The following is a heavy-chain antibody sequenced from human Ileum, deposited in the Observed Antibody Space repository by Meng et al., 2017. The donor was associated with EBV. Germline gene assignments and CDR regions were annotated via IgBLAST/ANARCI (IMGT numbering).Heavy chain of an antibody. D-gene: IGHD3-16*01. V-gene: IGHV4-4*03. Sequence: QGRPQDARPGLVKPPGTRSLTCAVSGDSISSNNWWSWVRQSPGKGLEWIAEIHHSGTTTYNPSLKSRVTISVDKSENHFSLKLTSVTAADTAVYYCARGSDYVWGIWGQGTLVTVSS. CDR3: ARGSDYVWGI. CDR2: IHHSGTT. CDR1: GDSISSNNW. J-gene: IGHJ4*02.